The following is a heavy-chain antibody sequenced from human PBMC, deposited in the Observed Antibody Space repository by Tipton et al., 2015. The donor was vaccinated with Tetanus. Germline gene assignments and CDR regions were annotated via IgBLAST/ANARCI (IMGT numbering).Heavy chain of an antibody. Sequence: SLRLSCAASGFTFSSYDMHWVRQATGKGLGWVSAIGTAGDPYYPGSVKGRFTISRENAKNSLYLQMNSLRAGDTAVYYCARGGYCSGGSCYSPVDYYYGMDVWGQGTTVTVSS. CDR1: GFTFSSYD. CDR2: IGTAGDP. D-gene: IGHD2-15*01. J-gene: IGHJ6*02. V-gene: IGHV3-13*05. CDR3: ARGGYCSGGSCYSPVDYYYGMDV.